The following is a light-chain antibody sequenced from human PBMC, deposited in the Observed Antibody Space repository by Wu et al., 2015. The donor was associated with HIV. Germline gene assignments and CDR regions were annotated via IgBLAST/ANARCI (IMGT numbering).Light chain of an antibody. Sequence: EIVLTQSPATLSLSPGERATLSCRASQSVSSYLAWYQQNPGQAPRLLIYDSSNRATGIPVRFSGSGSGTEFTLTISSLQSEDFAVYFCQQYDNWPPWTFGQGTKVEIK. CDR3: QQYDNWPPWT. J-gene: IGKJ1*01. V-gene: IGKV3-11*01. CDR2: DSS. CDR1: QSVSSY.